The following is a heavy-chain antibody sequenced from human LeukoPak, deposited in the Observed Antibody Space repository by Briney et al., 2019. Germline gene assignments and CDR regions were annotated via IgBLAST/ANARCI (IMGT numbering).Heavy chain of an antibody. Sequence: ASVKVSCKASGYTFTSYAMHWVRQAPGQRLEWMGWINAGNGNTKYSQKFQGRVTITRDTSASTAYMELSSLRSEDTAVYYCARDGSSGGVAFDIWGQGTMVTVSS. CDR1: GYTFTSYA. V-gene: IGHV1-3*01. CDR2: INAGNGNT. D-gene: IGHD1-26*01. CDR3: ARDGSSGGVAFDI. J-gene: IGHJ3*02.